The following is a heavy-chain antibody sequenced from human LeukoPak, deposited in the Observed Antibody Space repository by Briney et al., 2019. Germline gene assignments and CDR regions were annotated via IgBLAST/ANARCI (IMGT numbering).Heavy chain of an antibody. V-gene: IGHV3-7*01. D-gene: IGHD3-22*01. J-gene: IGHJ4*02. CDR3: ARGIYDSSGYYGDY. CDR2: IKQDGSEI. CDR1: GFTFSNYW. Sequence: TGGSLRLSCAASGFTFSNYWMGWVRQAPGKGLEWVANIKQDGSEIYYVDSVKGRFTISRDTAKDSLYLQMNSLRAEDTAVYYCARGIYDSSGYYGDYWGQGTLVTVSS.